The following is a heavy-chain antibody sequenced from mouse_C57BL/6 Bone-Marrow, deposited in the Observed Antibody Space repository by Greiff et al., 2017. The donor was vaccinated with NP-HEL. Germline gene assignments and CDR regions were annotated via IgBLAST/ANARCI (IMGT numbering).Heavy chain of an antibody. CDR1: GFSFNTYA. CDR3: VRLWRDY. J-gene: IGHJ4*01. CDR2: IRSKSNNYAT. D-gene: IGHD1-1*02. V-gene: IGHV10-1*01. Sequence: GESGGGLVQPKGSLKLSCAASGFSFNTYAMNWVRQAPGKGLEWVARIRSKSNNYATYYADSVKDRFTISRDDSESMLYLQMNNLKTESTAMYYCVRLWRDYWGQGTSVTVSS.